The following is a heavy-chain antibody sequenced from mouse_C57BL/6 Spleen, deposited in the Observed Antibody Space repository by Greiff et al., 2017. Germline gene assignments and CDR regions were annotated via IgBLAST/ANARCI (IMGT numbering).Heavy chain of an antibody. CDR1: GYTFTDYY. CDR2: INPNNGGT. Sequence: EVQLQQSGPELVKPGASVKISCKASGYTFTDYYMNWVKQSHGKSLEWIGDINPNNGGTSYNQQFKGKATLTVDKSSSTASIELRSLTSEDSAVYYCARTTLRDYWGQGTTLTVSS. CDR3: ARTTLRDY. V-gene: IGHV1-26*01. D-gene: IGHD4-1*02. J-gene: IGHJ2*01.